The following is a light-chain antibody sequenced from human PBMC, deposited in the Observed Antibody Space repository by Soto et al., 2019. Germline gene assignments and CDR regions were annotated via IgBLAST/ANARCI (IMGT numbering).Light chain of an antibody. CDR2: TDN. CDR3: ASWGVSVVGPWL. J-gene: IGLJ3*02. CDR1: RSNIGTYT. Sequence: QSLLTQPPSASGTPGQTVTMSCSGTRSNIGTYTVNWYQQFPGAAPRLLIYTDNQRPSGVPGRVSASKSGPSASLVISGLQAEDEAEYFCASWGVSVVGPWLFGGGTKLTVL. V-gene: IGLV1-44*01.